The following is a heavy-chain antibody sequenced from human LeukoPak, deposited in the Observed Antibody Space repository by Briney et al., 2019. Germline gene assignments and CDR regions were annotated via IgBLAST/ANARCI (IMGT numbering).Heavy chain of an antibody. CDR2: IKSDGSTT. V-gene: IGHV3-74*01. Sequence: GGSLRLSCTASGFQFNYYWMHWVRQAPGKGQVWVSRIKSDGSTTNYADSVKGRFTISRDNAKNTLYLQMNSLRAEDSALYYCARGGSGRFHGMDVWGQGTAVTVSS. D-gene: IGHD6-19*01. CDR1: GFQFNYYW. J-gene: IGHJ6*02. CDR3: ARGGSGRFHGMDV.